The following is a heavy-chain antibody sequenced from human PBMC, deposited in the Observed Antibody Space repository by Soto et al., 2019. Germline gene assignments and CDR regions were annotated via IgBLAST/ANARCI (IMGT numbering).Heavy chain of an antibody. V-gene: IGHV3-23*01. D-gene: IGHD6-19*01. CDR2: ISGSGDST. CDR3: AKGVPGIAVAGTGYFQH. J-gene: IGHJ1*01. CDR1: GFTFGPFW. Sequence: GGSLRLSCAASGFTFGPFWMHWVSQAPGKGLEWVSGISGSGDSTYYADSVKGRFTISRDNSKNTLYLQMNSLRAEDTAVYYCAKGVPGIAVAGTGYFQHWGQGTLVTVSS.